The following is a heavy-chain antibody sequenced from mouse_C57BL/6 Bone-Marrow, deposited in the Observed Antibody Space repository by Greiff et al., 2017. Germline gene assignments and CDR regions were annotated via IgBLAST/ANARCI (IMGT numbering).Heavy chain of an antibody. Sequence: QVQLQQPGAELVKPGASVKLSCKASGYTFTSYWMHWVKQRPGQGLEWIGMIHPNSGSTNYNEKFKSKATLTVDKSSSTAYMQLSSLTSEDSAVYYCARRHYGSSYDDYWGQGTTRTVSS. CDR3: ARRHYGSSYDDY. D-gene: IGHD1-1*01. V-gene: IGHV1-64*01. CDR1: GYTFTSYW. J-gene: IGHJ2*01. CDR2: IHPNSGST.